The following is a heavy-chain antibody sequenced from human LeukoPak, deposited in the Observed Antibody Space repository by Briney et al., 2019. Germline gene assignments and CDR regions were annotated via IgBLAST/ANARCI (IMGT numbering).Heavy chain of an antibody. V-gene: IGHV2-5*02. CDR2: IYWDDDK. CDR1: GFSLSTSGVG. CDR3: AHRTDSSSWTGDYFDY. J-gene: IGHJ4*02. D-gene: IGHD6-13*01. Sequence: SGPTLVKXTQTLTLTCTFSGFSLSTSGVGVGWIPQPPGKALEWLALIYWDDDKRYSPSLKSRLTITKDTSKNQVVLTMTNMDPVDTATYYCAHRTDSSSWTGDYFDYWGQGTLVTVSS.